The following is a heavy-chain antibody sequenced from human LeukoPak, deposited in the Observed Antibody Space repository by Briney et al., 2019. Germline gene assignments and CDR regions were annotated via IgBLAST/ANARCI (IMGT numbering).Heavy chain of an antibody. D-gene: IGHD3-10*01. CDR1: GYTFTTYG. Sequence: ASVKVSCKASGYTFTTYGLSWVRQAPGQGLEWLGWISTYDDNIKYAQSLQGRLTLTIDTSTSTAYMELRSLRSDDTAVYYCARTDLVRAKYGVGHFDYWGQGTLVTVSS. J-gene: IGHJ4*02. V-gene: IGHV1-18*01. CDR2: ISTYDDNI. CDR3: ARTDLVRAKYGVGHFDY.